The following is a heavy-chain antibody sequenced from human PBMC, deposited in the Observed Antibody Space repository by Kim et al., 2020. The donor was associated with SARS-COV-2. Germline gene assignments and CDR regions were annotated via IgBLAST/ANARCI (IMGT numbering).Heavy chain of an antibody. V-gene: IGHV3-15*01. D-gene: IGHD4-17*01. CDR3: STVLHYYGESDY. CDR2: INTKTDCGTT. Sequence: GGSLRLSCAASGFTFSRSWMSWVRQAPGKGLEWVGRINTKTDCGTTAYAAPVQCSFTIYRDDYTHTLHLQMNSPKSTATSVYSCSTVLHYYGESDY. J-gene: IGHJ4*01. CDR1: GFTFSRSW.